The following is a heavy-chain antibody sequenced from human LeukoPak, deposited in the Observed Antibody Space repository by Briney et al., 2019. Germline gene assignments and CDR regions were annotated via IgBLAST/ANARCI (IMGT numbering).Heavy chain of an antibody. CDR3: ARDRWAIDY. Sequence: GRSLRLSCAASGFTFSTYGMQWVRQAPGRGLEWVAVIWYDGSNKYYADSLKGRFTVSRDSSKDTVYLQMNSLRAEDTAVYYCARDRWAIDYWGQGTLVTVSS. CDR1: GFTFSTYG. J-gene: IGHJ4*02. CDR2: IWYDGSNK. V-gene: IGHV3-33*01. D-gene: IGHD5-24*01.